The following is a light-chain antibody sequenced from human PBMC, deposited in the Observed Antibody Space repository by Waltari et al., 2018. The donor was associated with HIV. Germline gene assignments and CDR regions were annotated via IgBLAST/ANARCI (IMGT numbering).Light chain of an antibody. V-gene: IGLV2-8*01. CDR2: EVN. CDR1: DSDIGSTTF. CDR3: SSYAGRDIRVV. J-gene: IGLJ2*01. Sequence: ALTQPPSASGSPGQSVTISCTGGDSDIGSTTFVSWYQQHPGKAPKLMLYEVNKRPSGVSHRFSGAKSGSVASLTVSGLQADDEADYYCSSYAGRDIRVVFGGGTKLTVL.